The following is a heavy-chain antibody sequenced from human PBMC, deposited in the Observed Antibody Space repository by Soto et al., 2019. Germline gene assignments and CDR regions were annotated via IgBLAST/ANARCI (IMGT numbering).Heavy chain of an antibody. Sequence: GGSLRLSCAASGFTFSNYAMHWVRQAPGKGLEWVAVISYDGSNKYYADSVKGRFTISRDNSKNTLYLQMNSLRAEDTAVYYCARDGGGYSGYDSVHYYGMDVWGQGTTVTVSS. CDR1: GFTFSNYA. CDR2: ISYDGSNK. V-gene: IGHV3-30-3*01. D-gene: IGHD5-12*01. CDR3: ARDGGGYSGYDSVHYYGMDV. J-gene: IGHJ6*02.